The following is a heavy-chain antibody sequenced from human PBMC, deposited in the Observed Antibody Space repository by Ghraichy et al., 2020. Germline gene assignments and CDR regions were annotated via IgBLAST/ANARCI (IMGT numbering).Heavy chain of an antibody. D-gene: IGHD2-2*01. CDR3: ARGHRSDIVVVPAAWSNYYYMDV. Sequence: SETLSLTCAVYGGSFSGYYWSWIRQPPGKGLEWIGEINHSGSTNYNPSLKSRVTISVDTSKNQFSLKLSSVTAADTAVYYCARGHRSDIVVVPAAWSNYYYMDVWGKGTTVTVSS. J-gene: IGHJ6*03. CDR2: INHSGST. V-gene: IGHV4-34*01. CDR1: GGSFSGYY.